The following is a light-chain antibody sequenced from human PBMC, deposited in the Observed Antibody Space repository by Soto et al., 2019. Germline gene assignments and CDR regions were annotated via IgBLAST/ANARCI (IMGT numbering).Light chain of an antibody. CDR3: QQYGNSPRT. V-gene: IGKV3-20*01. Sequence: EVVLTQSPATLSLSPGDRATLSCRASQSVRSDYFSWYQQKPGQAPRVIIFGVSTRATAIPDRFSGSGSGTDFSLTISRLEPEDFALYYCQQYGNSPRTFGGGTKVEIK. J-gene: IGKJ4*01. CDR1: QSVRSDY. CDR2: GVS.